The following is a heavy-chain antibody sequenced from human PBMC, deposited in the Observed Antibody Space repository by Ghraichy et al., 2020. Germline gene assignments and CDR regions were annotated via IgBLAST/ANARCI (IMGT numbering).Heavy chain of an antibody. Sequence: GGSLRRSCAASGFTVSSNYMSWVRQAPGKGLEWVSVIYTGGDTYYADSVKGRFTISRDNSKNALYLQMNSLRAEDTAVYYCARGEGSTSSRPDYWGQGTLVTVSS. CDR1: GFTVSSNY. V-gene: IGHV3-53*01. CDR3: ARGEGSTSSRPDY. D-gene: IGHD6-6*01. CDR2: IYTGGDT. J-gene: IGHJ4*02.